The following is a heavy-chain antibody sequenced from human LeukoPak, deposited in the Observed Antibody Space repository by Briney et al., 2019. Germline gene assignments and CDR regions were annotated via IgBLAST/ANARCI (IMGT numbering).Heavy chain of an antibody. J-gene: IGHJ6*03. V-gene: IGHV4-38-2*02. D-gene: IGHD2-2*01. CDR2: IYRSGST. CDR3: ARGDCSSTICYSPMDV. CDR1: GYSISSGYY. Sequence: SETLSLTCTVSGYSISSGYYWVWIRQTPGKGLEWIGSIYRSGSTNYNPSLKSRVTISVDTSKNQFSLKVNSVTAAVTALYYCARGDCSSTICYSPMDVWGKGTTVTVSS.